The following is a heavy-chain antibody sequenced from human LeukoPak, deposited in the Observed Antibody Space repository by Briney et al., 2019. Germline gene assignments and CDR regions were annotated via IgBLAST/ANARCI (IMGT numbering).Heavy chain of an antibody. CDR1: GFTFSSYS. CDR2: ISGSGGST. J-gene: IGHJ5*02. V-gene: IGHV3-23*01. D-gene: IGHD6-19*01. CDR3: TKGSSGWTYNWFDP. Sequence: GGSLRLSCAASGFTFSSYSMNWVRQAPGKGLEWVSAISGSGGSTYYADSVKGRFTISRDSSKNTLYLQMNSLRAEDTAVYYCTKGSSGWTYNWFDPWGQGTLVTVSS.